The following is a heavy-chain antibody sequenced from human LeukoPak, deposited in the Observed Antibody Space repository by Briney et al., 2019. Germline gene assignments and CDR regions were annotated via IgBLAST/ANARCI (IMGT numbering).Heavy chain of an antibody. D-gene: IGHD2-15*01. J-gene: IGHJ4*02. CDR3: AKPPMLICSGYTCCFDY. CDR1: GFTFSFCA. CDR2: ISGSGGST. Sequence: GGSLRLSCAASGFTFSFCAKSWVRQAPGKGLEWVSAISGSGGSTYYADSVKGRFTISRDNSKNTLYLQMNSLRADDTAIYYCAKPPMLICSGYTCCFDYWGQGTLVTVSS. V-gene: IGHV3-23*01.